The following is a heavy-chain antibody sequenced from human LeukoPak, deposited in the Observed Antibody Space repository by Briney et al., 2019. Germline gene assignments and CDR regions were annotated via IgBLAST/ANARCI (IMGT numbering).Heavy chain of an antibody. CDR2: INPSGGST. CDR1: GYTFTSYY. V-gene: IGHV1-46*01. J-gene: IGHJ5*02. D-gene: IGHD6-19*01. Sequence: ASVKVTCKSSGYTFTSYYMHWVRHAPGQGLEWMVIINPSGGSTSYAQKFQGRVTMTRDTSTSTVYMELSSLRSEDTAVYYCARDGGPIGVAEFWFDPWGQGTLVTVSS. CDR3: ARDGGPIGVAEFWFDP.